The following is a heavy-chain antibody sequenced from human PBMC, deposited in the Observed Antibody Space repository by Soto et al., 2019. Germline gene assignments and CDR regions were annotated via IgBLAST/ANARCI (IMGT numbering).Heavy chain of an antibody. J-gene: IGHJ5*02. CDR3: ARGQRFSDWFDP. V-gene: IGHV4-4*07. CDR2: IYSSGNT. Sequence: PSETLSLTCSVSGGTISGYYWTWIRQPAGRGLEWIGRIYSSGNTKYNPSLQSRVTMSLDTSNNQFSLRLTSVTAADTAVYYCARGQRFSDWFDPWGQGTLVTVSS. D-gene: IGHD3-3*01. CDR1: GGTISGYY.